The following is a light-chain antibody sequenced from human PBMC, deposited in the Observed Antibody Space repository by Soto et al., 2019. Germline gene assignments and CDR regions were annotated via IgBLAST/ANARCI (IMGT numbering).Light chain of an antibody. CDR3: QHRNL. J-gene: IGKJ4*01. V-gene: IGKV3-11*01. CDR2: DAS. Sequence: PGDRATLSCRPSDSVSNYVAWYQQKPGQAPRLIIYDASKRATGTPARFNGSGSGTDFSLTISSLEPEDFAVYHCQHRNLFGGGTKVEIK. CDR1: DSVSNY.